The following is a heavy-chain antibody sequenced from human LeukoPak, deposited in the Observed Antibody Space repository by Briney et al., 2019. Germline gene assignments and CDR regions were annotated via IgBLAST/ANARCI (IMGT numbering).Heavy chain of an antibody. CDR3: AKQAYGSGSYYRVIYGMDV. Sequence: GGSLRLSCAASGFTFSSYTMHWVRQAPGKGLEWVAVISYDGSNKYYADSVKGRFTISRDNSKNTLYLQMNSLRAEDTAVYYCAKQAYGSGSYYRVIYGMDVWGQGTTVTVSS. CDR1: GFTFSSYT. V-gene: IGHV3-30*18. J-gene: IGHJ6*02. CDR2: ISYDGSNK. D-gene: IGHD3-10*01.